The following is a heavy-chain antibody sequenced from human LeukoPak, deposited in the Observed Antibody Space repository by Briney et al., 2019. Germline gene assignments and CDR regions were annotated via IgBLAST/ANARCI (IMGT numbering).Heavy chain of an antibody. D-gene: IGHD3-3*01. V-gene: IGHV4-59*01. CDR2: IYHSGST. Sequence: SETLSLTCTVSGGSISSYYWSWIRQPPGKGLEWIGYIYHSGSTYYNPSLKSRVTISVDTSKNQFSLKLSSVTAADTAVYYCARDWGDNDFWSGRSLPGDYYYYMDVWGKGTTVTVSS. CDR3: ARDWGDNDFWSGRSLPGDYYYYMDV. J-gene: IGHJ6*03. CDR1: GGSISSYY.